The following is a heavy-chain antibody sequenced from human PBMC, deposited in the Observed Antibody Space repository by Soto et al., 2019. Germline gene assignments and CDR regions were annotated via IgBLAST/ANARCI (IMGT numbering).Heavy chain of an antibody. J-gene: IGHJ6*02. V-gene: IGHV3-53*01. CDR1: GFTVSSNY. CDR3: ARDKGSSGWYGVYGMDV. Sequence: EVQLVESGGGLIQPGGSLRLSCAASGFTVSSNYMSWVRQAPGKGLEWVSVIYSGGSTDYADPVKGRFTISRDNSKNTLYLQMNSLRAEDTAVYYCARDKGSSGWYGVYGMDVWGQGTTVTVSS. CDR2: IYSGGST. D-gene: IGHD6-19*01.